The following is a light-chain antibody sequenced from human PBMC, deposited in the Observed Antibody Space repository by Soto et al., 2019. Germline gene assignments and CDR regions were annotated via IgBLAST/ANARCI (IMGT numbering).Light chain of an antibody. Sequence: EIVLTQSPATLSLSPGERATLSCRASQTVSSYLAWYRQKPAQAPRLLIYDASNRATGIPARFSGSGSGTDLTLTINSLEPEDFAIYYCQQRSKWPLTFGGGTKVDI. CDR1: QTVSSY. V-gene: IGKV3-11*01. J-gene: IGKJ4*01. CDR2: DAS. CDR3: QQRSKWPLT.